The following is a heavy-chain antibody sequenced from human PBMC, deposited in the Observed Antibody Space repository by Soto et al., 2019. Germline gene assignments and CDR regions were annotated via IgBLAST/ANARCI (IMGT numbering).Heavy chain of an antibody. J-gene: IGHJ4*02. CDR2: ISGSGGST. V-gene: IGHV3-23*01. D-gene: IGHD6-13*01. CDR1: GFTFSSYA. CDR3: AKSIVAAGTGYFDS. Sequence: EVQLLESGGGLVQPGGSLRLSCAASGFTFSSYAMSWVRQAPGKGLEWVSAISGSGGSTYYADSVKGRFTISRDNSKNTLYLQMNSLRADDTAIYYCAKSIVAAGTGYFDSWGQGTLVTVSS.